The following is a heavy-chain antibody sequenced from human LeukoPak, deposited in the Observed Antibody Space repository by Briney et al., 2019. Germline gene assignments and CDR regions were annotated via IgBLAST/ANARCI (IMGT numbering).Heavy chain of an antibody. CDR2: IVVGSGNT. D-gene: IGHD1-14*01. CDR3: ASALKGRYGFDY. Sequence: GASVKVSCKASGFTFTSSAMQWVRQARGQRLEWIGWIVVGSGNTNYAQKFQERVTITRDMSTSTAYMELSSLRSEDTAVYYCASALKGRYGFDYWGQGTLVTVSS. V-gene: IGHV1-58*02. CDR1: GFTFTSSA. J-gene: IGHJ4*02.